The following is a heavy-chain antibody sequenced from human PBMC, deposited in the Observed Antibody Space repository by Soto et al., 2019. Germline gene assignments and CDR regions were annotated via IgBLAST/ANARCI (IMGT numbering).Heavy chain of an antibody. D-gene: IGHD3-10*01. CDR2: INDSGTT. Sequence: PSETLSLTCEVSGGSLTGYYWIWDRQTPGKGLEWIGEINDSGTTYYNPSFKSRLTISINTAKRQISLRLTSVTAADTGVYYCQGSDAWGQGTRVTVSS. J-gene: IGHJ5*02. V-gene: IGHV4-34*01. CDR3: QGSDA. CDR1: GGSLTGYY.